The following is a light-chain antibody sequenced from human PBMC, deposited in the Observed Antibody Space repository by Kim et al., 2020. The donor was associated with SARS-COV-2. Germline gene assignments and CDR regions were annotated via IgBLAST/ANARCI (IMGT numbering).Light chain of an antibody. CDR2: WAS. CDR1: QSVLYSSNNKNY. Sequence: DIVMTQSPDSLAVSLGERATINCKSSQSVLYSSNNKNYLAWYQQKPGQPPKLLIYWASTRESGVPDRFSGSGSGTDFTLTISSLQAEDVAAYYCQQYYSTPPTFGQGTKLEI. V-gene: IGKV4-1*01. CDR3: QQYYSTPPT. J-gene: IGKJ2*01.